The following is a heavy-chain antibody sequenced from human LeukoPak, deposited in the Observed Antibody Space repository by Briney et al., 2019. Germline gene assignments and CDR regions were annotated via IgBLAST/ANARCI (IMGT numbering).Heavy chain of an antibody. CDR1: GRTFSSYA. CDR2: IIPIFGTA. CDR3: ARDFLPLYELGSMSAFDT. Sequence: SVKVSCKASGRTFSSYAISWVRQAPGQGLEWMGGIIPIFGTANYAQKFQGRVTITADESTSTAYMELSSLRSEDTAVYYCARDFLPLYELGSMSAFDTWGQGTMVTVSS. D-gene: IGHD2/OR15-2a*01. V-gene: IGHV1-69*13. J-gene: IGHJ3*02.